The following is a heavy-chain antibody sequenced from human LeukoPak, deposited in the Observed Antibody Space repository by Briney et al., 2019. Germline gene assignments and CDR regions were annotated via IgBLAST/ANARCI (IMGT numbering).Heavy chain of an antibody. V-gene: IGHV3-30*02. CDR3: ARHRSKWLQSSFDY. CDR1: GFTFSSYG. D-gene: IGHD5-24*01. J-gene: IGHJ4*02. CDR2: IRYDGSNK. Sequence: PGGSLRLSCAASGFTFSSYGMHWVRQAPGKGLEWVAFIRYDGSNKYYADSVKGRFTISRDNSKNTLYLQMNSLRAEDTAVYYCARHRSKWLQSSFDYWGQGTLVTVSS.